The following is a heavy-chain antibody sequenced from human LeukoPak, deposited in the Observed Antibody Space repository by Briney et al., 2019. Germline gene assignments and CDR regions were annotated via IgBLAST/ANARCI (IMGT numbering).Heavy chain of an antibody. CDR3: ARGDHGDYGGLDY. V-gene: IGHV1-69*05. D-gene: IGHD4-17*01. Sequence: ASVKVSCKASGGTFSSYAISWVRQAPGQGLEWMGGIIPIFGTANYAQKFQGRVTMTRDTSTSTVYMELSSLRSEDTAVYYCARGDHGDYGGLDYWGQGTLVTVSS. CDR1: GGTFSSYA. J-gene: IGHJ4*02. CDR2: IIPIFGTA.